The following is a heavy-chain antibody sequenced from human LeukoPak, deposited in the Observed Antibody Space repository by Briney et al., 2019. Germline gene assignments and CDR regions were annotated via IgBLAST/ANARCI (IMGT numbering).Heavy chain of an antibody. J-gene: IGHJ5*02. V-gene: IGHV4-30-4*08. D-gene: IGHD3-16*02. CDR2: IYYSGST. CDR3: ARRFIGFYP. Sequence: TLSLTPTVSGGSPRSGVYSSSWIRQPPGKGLEWIGYIYYSGSTYYNASLKSRVTISVDTSKNQFSLKLSSVTAADTAVYYCARRFIGFYPWGQRTLVTVSS. CDR1: GGSPRSGVYS.